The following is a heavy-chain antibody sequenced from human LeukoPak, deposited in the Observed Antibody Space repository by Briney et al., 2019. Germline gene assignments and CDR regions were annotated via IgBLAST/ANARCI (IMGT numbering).Heavy chain of an antibody. D-gene: IGHD3-16*01. Sequence: ASVKLSCKASGYTFITFGMSCIRQAPGQRVRCMGWISAYNVNTKYAQKFQGRVTMTTDTSTTTAYMDLRSLTSDDTAVYYCARAGDEVPTYFDYWGQGTLVTVSS. J-gene: IGHJ4*02. CDR1: GYTFITFG. CDR2: ISAYNVNT. V-gene: IGHV1-18*01. CDR3: ARAGDEVPTYFDY.